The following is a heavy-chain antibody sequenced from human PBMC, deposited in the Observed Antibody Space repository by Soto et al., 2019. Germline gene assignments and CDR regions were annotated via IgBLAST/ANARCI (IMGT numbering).Heavy chain of an antibody. V-gene: IGHV3-15*01. CDR2: IKSNSDNGTS. J-gene: IGHJ4*02. D-gene: IGHD3-3*01. CDR3: TTPKFWSGVDC. Sequence: EVQLVESGGGLVKPGGSLRLSCAASGFTFRNAWMSWVRQVPGKGLEWVGRIKSNSDNGTSDYAAPVTGRFTISRDDSRNLAVLQTNSLKTEETGVYYRTTPKFWSGVDCWGQGALVTVSS. CDR1: GFTFRNAW.